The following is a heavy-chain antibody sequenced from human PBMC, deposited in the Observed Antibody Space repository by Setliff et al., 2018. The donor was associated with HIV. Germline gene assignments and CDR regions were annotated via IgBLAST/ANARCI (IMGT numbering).Heavy chain of an antibody. D-gene: IGHD2-8*01. V-gene: IGHV4-39*01. CDR1: GGSVGSRDYY. CDR2: ILYGGTT. CDR3: ARPTTGLGGGAAFDI. Sequence: ETLSLTCAVSGGSVGSRDYYWGWIRQPPGKGLEWIGNILYGGTTYYTPSLKSRVSISVDTSRNQFSLRLNSVTAADTAVYYCARPTTGLGGGAAFDIWGQGTMVTVSS. J-gene: IGHJ3*02.